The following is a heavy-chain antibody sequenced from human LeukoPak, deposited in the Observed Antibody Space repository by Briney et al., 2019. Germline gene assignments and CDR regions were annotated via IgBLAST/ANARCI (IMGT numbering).Heavy chain of an antibody. CDR2: IQPKSGDT. CDR3: ASHYGPGPV. CDR1: GYTFNDHH. V-gene: IGHV1-2*06. D-gene: IGHD3-10*01. Sequence: ASVKVSCKASGYTFNDHHIHWVRQAPGQGLEWMGRIQPKSGDTDYAQKFQGRATMTRDTSTTTGYMQLTSLIIDDTAVYYCASHYGPGPVWGQGTLVTVS. J-gene: IGHJ4*02.